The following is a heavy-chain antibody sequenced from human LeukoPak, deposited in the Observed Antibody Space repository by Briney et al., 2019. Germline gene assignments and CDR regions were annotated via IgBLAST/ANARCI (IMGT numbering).Heavy chain of an antibody. V-gene: IGHV4-31*03. Sequence: SETLSLTCTVSGGSISSGGYYWSWIRQHPEKGLEWIGYIYYSGSTYYNPSLKSRVTISVDTSKNQFSLKLSSVTAADTAVYYCARGSALTVTTDYWGQGTLVTVSS. J-gene: IGHJ4*02. CDR3: ARGSALTVTTDY. D-gene: IGHD4-17*01. CDR1: GGSISSGGYY. CDR2: IYYSGST.